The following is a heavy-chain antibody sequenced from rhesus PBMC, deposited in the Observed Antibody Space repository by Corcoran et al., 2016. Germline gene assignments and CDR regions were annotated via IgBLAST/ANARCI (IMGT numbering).Heavy chain of an antibody. CDR2: IGGSSGST. D-gene: IGHD4-4*01. CDR3: VRQSSYAYYFDY. V-gene: IGHV4-99*01. Sequence: QVQLQESGPGLVKPSETLSLTCAVSGYSISSGYYWGWIRQPPGKGLEWIGYIGGSSGSTYYNPSLKSRVTISKDTSKNQFSLKLSSVTAADTAVYYCVRQSSYAYYFDYWG. CDR1: GYSISSGYY. J-gene: IGHJ4*01.